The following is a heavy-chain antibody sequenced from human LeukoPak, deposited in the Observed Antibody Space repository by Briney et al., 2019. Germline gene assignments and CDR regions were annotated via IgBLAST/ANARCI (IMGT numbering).Heavy chain of an antibody. Sequence: SETLSLTCSVSGVSISAYYWSWIRQPAGKGLEWIGRIYPGESIYASENTNYNPSPKSRVSMSGDTSKNQVSLKLRSVTAADTAVYYCARDPTTATTIFDSWGQGTLVTVSS. J-gene: IGHJ4*02. CDR1: GVSISAYY. CDR2: IYPGESIYASENT. CDR3: ARDPTTATTIFDS. V-gene: IGHV4-4*07. D-gene: IGHD4-17*01.